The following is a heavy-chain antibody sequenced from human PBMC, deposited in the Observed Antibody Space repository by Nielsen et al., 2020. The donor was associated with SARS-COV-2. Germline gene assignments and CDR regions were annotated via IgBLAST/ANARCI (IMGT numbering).Heavy chain of an antibody. CDR2: IKQDGSEK. CDR3: AKESYCGGDCFYYGMDV. J-gene: IGHJ6*02. D-gene: IGHD2-21*01. Sequence: GESLKISCGASGFTFSSYWMSWVRQAPGKGLEWVANIKQDGSEKYYVDSVKGRFTISRDNAKNSLYLQMNSLRAEDTAVYYCAKESYCGGDCFYYGMDVWGQGTTVTVSS. CDR1: GFTFSSYW. V-gene: IGHV3-7*03.